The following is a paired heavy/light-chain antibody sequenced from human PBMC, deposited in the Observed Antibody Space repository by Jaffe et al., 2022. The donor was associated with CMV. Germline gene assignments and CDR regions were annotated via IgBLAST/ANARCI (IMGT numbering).Heavy chain of an antibody. J-gene: IGHJ6*02. V-gene: IGHV3-21*01. CDR2: ISSSSSYI. CDR3: ARDITTYGDEGVDYYYGMDV. CDR1: GFTFSSYS. D-gene: IGHD4-17*01. Sequence: EVQLVESGGGLVKPGGSLRLSCAASGFTFSSYSMNWVRQAPGKGLEWVSSISSSSSYIYYADSVKGRFTISRDNAKNSLYLQMNSLRAEDTAVYYCARDITTYGDEGVDYYYGMDVWGQGTTVTVSS.
Light chain of an antibody. CDR1: QSLLHSNGYNY. V-gene: IGKV2-28*01. CDR2: LGS. Sequence: DIVMTQSPLSLPVTPGEPASISCRSSQSLLHSNGYNYLDWYLQKPGKSPQLLIYLGSNRASGVPDRFSGSGSGTDFTLKISRVEAEDVGVYYCMQALQTPRYTFGQGTKLEIK. J-gene: IGKJ2*01. CDR3: MQALQTPRYT.